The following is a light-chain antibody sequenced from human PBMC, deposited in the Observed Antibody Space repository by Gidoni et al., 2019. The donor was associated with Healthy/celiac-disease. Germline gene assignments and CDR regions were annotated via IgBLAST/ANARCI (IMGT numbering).Light chain of an antibody. CDR3: LQDYNYTWT. Sequence: AIQMTQSPSALAASVGDRVTITCRASQGIRNDLGWYQQKPGTAPKLLIYAASSLQSGVPSRFSGSGSGTDFTLTISSLQPEDFATYYCLQDYNYTWTFGQXTKVEIK. V-gene: IGKV1-6*01. CDR2: AAS. CDR1: QGIRND. J-gene: IGKJ1*01.